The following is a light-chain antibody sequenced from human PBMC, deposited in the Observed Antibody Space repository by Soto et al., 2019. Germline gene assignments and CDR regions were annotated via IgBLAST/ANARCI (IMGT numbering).Light chain of an antibody. Sequence: QSVLTQPPSASGSPGQSVTISCTGTSSDVGGYNYVSWYQQHPGKAPKLMIYEVSKRPSGVSNRFSGSKSGNTASLTISGLQPEDEADYYCSSYTTSNTRQIVFGTGTKVTVL. CDR1: SSDVGGYNY. J-gene: IGLJ1*01. CDR2: EVS. V-gene: IGLV2-8*01. CDR3: SSYTTSNTRQIV.